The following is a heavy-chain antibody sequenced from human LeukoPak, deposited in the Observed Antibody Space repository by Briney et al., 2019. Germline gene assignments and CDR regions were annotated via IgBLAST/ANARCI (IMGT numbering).Heavy chain of an antibody. CDR1: SGSISTSNYY. Sequence: PSETLSLTCTVSSGSISTSNYYWGWVRQPPGKALEWIGNIFYGGSTYYSPSLKSRVTISLDTSRNQFSLKLSSVTAADTAVYYCARDFAVPSSDYWGQGTLVTVSS. D-gene: IGHD3-3*01. CDR2: IFYGGST. CDR3: ARDFAVPSSDY. J-gene: IGHJ4*02. V-gene: IGHV4-39*07.